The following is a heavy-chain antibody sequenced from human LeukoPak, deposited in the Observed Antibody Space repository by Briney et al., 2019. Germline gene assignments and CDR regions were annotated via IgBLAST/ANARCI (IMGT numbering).Heavy chain of an antibody. CDR1: GFPFSSYP. CDR3: AKDRGYSSGWSPDY. V-gene: IGHV3-23*01. CDR2: ITASGDST. Sequence: GGSLRLSCAGSGFPFSSYPISWVRQPPGKGLEWVSAITASGDSTYSADSVKGRFTISRDNSKNTLYLQMNSLRAEDTAVYYCAKDRGYSSGWSPDYWGQGTLVTVSS. D-gene: IGHD6-19*01. J-gene: IGHJ4*02.